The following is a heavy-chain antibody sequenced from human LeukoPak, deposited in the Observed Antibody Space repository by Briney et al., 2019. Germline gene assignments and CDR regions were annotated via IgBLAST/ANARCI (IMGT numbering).Heavy chain of an antibody. Sequence: GGSLRLSCAASGFTFSSYSMNWVRQAPGKGLEWVSSISSSSSYIYYADSVKGRFTMSRDNSKNTLYLQINSLRAEDTAIYYCAKSKVWGTYRYTFDSWGQGTLVTVSA. V-gene: IGHV3-21*04. CDR2: ISSSSSYI. D-gene: IGHD3-16*02. J-gene: IGHJ4*02. CDR1: GFTFSSYS. CDR3: AKSKVWGTYRYTFDS.